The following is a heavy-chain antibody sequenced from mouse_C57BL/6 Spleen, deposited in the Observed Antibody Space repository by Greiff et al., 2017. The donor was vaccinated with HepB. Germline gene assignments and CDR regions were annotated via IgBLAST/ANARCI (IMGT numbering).Heavy chain of an antibody. J-gene: IGHJ2*01. D-gene: IGHD1-1*01. V-gene: IGHV5-17*01. CDR3: ARRPTGYYFDY. Sequence: EVHLVESGGGLVKPGGSLKLSCAASGFTFSDYGMHWVRQAPEKGLEWVAYISSGSSTIYYADTVKGRFTISRDNAKNTRFLQMTSLRSEDTAMYYCARRPTGYYFDYWGQGTTLTVSS. CDR2: ISSGSSTI. CDR1: GFTFSDYG.